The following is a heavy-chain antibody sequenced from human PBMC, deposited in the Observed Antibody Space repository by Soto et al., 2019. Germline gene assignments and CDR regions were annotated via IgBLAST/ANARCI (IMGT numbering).Heavy chain of an antibody. CDR3: ARGFRDYYGSGSQSEYNWFDP. CDR2: INHSGST. D-gene: IGHD3-10*01. V-gene: IGHV4-34*01. J-gene: IGHJ5*02. CDR1: GGSFSGYY. Sequence: PSETLSLTCAVYGGSFSGYYWSWIRQPPGKGLEWIGEINHSGSTNYNPSLKSRVTISVDTSKNQYSLKLSSVTAADTAVYYCARGFRDYYGSGSQSEYNWFDPWGQGTLVT.